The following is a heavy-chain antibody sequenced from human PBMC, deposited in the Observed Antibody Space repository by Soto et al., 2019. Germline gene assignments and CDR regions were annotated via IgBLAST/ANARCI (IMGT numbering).Heavy chain of an antibody. CDR3: ARALKGASFDY. J-gene: IGHJ4*02. CDR1: GGSFSGYY. Sequence: SETLSLTCAVYGGSFSGYYWSWIRQPPGKGLEWIGEINHSGSTNYNPSLKSRVTISVDTSKNQFSLKLSSVTAADTAVYYCARALKGASFDYWGQGTLVTVSS. V-gene: IGHV4-34*01. CDR2: INHSGST.